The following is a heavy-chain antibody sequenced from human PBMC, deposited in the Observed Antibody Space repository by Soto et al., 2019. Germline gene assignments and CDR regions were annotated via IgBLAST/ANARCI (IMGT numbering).Heavy chain of an antibody. J-gene: IGHJ4*02. D-gene: IGHD1-7*01. CDR3: ARDRQPLELRHPPFDY. CDR1: GYTFTTHG. V-gene: IGHV1-18*01. CDR2: ISGYNGYT. Sequence: GASVKVSCKASGYTFTTHGISWVRQAPGLGLEWMGWISGYNGYTNYGQNLQDRVTMTTDTSTSTAYMELRSLRSDDTAVYYCARDRQPLELRHPPFDYWGQGTLVTVSS.